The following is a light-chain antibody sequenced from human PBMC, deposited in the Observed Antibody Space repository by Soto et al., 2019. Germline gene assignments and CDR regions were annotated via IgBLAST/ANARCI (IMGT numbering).Light chain of an antibody. CDR3: QQSYSPPPVT. V-gene: IGKV1-39*01. J-gene: IGKJ5*01. Sequence: DIPMTQSPYSLSASVGDRVTITCRASQSISRFLNWYQQKPGKAPKLLIYAASSLQSGVPSRFSGSGSGTDFTLTISSLQPEDFATYYCQQSYSPPPVTFGQGTRLEIK. CDR1: QSISRF. CDR2: AAS.